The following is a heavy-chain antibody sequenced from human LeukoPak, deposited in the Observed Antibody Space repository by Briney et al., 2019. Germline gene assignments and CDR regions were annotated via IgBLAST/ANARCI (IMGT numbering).Heavy chain of an antibody. J-gene: IGHJ4*02. CDR1: GFTFSSYA. CDR3: ARENDQGFDY. Sequence: SGGSLRLSCAASGFTFSSYAMNWVRQAPGKGLEWVSSFGTRSTSIYYARSVTGRFIISRDNAKNSLYLQMNSLRTEDTAVYYCARENDQGFDYWGQGTLVTVSS. D-gene: IGHD3-16*01. CDR2: FGTRSTSI. V-gene: IGHV3-21*01.